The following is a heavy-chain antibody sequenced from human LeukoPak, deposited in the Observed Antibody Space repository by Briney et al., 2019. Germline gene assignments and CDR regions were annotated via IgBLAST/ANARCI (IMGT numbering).Heavy chain of an antibody. CDR2: IKQDGSEK. CDR1: GFIFSNYW. CDR3: ARPTEMATIRDAFDI. D-gene: IGHD5-24*01. J-gene: IGHJ3*02. Sequence: PGGSLRLSCAASGFIFSNYWMNWVRQAPGKGLEWVANIKQDGSEKYYVDSVKGRFTISRDNAKKSLYLQMNSLRAEDTAVYYCARPTEMATIRDAFDIWGQGTMVTVSS. V-gene: IGHV3-7*02.